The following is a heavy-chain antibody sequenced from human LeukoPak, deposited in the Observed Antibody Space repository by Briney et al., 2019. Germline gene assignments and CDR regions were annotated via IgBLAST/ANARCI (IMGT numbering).Heavy chain of an antibody. D-gene: IGHD4-17*01. CDR3: ARDYDGDQPDY. V-gene: IGHV4-39*07. CDR1: GASISSSSYY. Sequence: SETLSLTCTVSGASISSSSYYWGWIRQPPGKGLEWIGSIYYSGSTYYNPSLKSRVTISVDTSKNQFSLKVTSVTAADTAVYYCARDYDGDQPDYWGQGTLVTVSS. J-gene: IGHJ4*02. CDR2: IYYSGST.